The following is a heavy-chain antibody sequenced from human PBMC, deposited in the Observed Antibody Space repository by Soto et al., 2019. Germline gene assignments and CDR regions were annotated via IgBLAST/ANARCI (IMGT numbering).Heavy chain of an antibody. D-gene: IGHD6-25*01. CDR1: GGSISSGGYY. Sequence: SETLSLTCTVSGGSISSGGYYWSWIRQHPGKGLEWIGYIYYSGSTYYNPSLKSRVTISVDTSKNQFSLKLSSVTAADTAVYYCARGSDYNYYYYGMDVWGQGTTVTVSS. CDR2: IYYSGST. J-gene: IGHJ6*02. V-gene: IGHV4-31*03. CDR3: ARGSDYNYYYYGMDV.